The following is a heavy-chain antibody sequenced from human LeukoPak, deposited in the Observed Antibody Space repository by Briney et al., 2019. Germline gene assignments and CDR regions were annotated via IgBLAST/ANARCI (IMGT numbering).Heavy chain of an antibody. CDR1: GFTFSSYG. J-gene: IGHJ6*02. CDR2: IWFDGKNE. Sequence: GGSLRLSCAASGFTFSSYGMHWVRQAPGEGLEWVADIWFDGKNEHFADSVKGRFTISRDNSKNTMYLQINSLRAEDTAVYYCARDRHCANGVCHSPPGMDVWGQGTTVTVSS. D-gene: IGHD2-8*01. V-gene: IGHV3-33*01. CDR3: ARDRHCANGVCHSPPGMDV.